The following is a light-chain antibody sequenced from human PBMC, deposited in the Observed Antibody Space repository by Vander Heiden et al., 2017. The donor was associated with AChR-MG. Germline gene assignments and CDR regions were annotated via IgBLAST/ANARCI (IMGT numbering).Light chain of an antibody. CDR2: AAS. Sequence: DIQMTQSPSSLSASVGDRVTITCRASQSISSYLNWYQQKPGKAPKLLIYAASSLQSGVPSRFSGSGSGTDFTLTISRLQPEDFATYYCQQSDSTPGTFGQATKLDIK. CDR1: QSISSY. V-gene: IGKV1-39*01. CDR3: QQSDSTPGT. J-gene: IGKJ2*01.